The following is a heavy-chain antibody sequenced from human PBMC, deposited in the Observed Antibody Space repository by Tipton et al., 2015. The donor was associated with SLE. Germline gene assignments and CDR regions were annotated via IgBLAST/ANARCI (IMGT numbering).Heavy chain of an antibody. CDR1: GGSMSSFY. V-gene: IGHV4-4*07. CDR3: ARDAVVTPNWFDP. D-gene: IGHD4-23*01. J-gene: IGHJ5*02. Sequence: TLSLTCTVSGGSMSSFYWSWIRQPAGKGLEWIGRIYSSGSTNYNPSLKSRVTMSVDTSKNQFSLKLSSVTAADTAVYYCARDAVVTPNWFDPWGQGTLVTVSS. CDR2: IYSSGST.